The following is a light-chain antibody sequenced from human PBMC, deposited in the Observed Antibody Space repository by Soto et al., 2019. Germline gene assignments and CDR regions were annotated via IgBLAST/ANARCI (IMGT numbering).Light chain of an antibody. J-gene: IGLJ1*01. CDR1: SSDVGSYNL. Sequence: QSALTQPASVSGSPGQSITISCTGTSSDVGSYNLVSWYQHHPGKAPKLMIYEDSKRPSGVSNRFSGSKSGNTASLTISGLQAEDEADYFCCSSAGTTTSVFGTGPKVTVL. V-gene: IGLV2-23*01. CDR2: EDS. CDR3: CSSAGTTTSV.